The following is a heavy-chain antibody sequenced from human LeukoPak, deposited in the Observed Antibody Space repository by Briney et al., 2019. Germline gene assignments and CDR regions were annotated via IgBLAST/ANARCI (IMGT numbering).Heavy chain of an antibody. J-gene: IGHJ4*02. CDR3: AVGYRSGGCTTMIVVEAR. CDR1: GFTFSSYW. V-gene: IGHV3-7*01. D-gene: IGHD3-22*01. CDR2: IKQDGSEK. Sequence: GGSLRLSCAASGFTFSSYWMSWVRQAPGKGLEWVANIKQDGSEKYYVDSVKGRFTISRDNAKNSLYLQMNSLRAEDTAVYYCAVGYRSGGCTTMIVVEARWGQGTLVTVSS.